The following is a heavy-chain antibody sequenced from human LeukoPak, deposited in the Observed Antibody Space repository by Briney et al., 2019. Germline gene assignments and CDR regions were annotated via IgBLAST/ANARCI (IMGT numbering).Heavy chain of an antibody. D-gene: IGHD3-9*01. J-gene: IGHJ6*03. CDR2: IYTSGST. CDR3: ARFGGYDILTGRAYMDV. Sequence: PSETLSLTCTVSGGSISSGSYYWSWIRQPAGKGLEWIGRIYTSGSTNYNPSLKSRVTISVDTSKNQFSLKLSSVTAADTAVYYCARFGGYDILTGRAYMDVWGKGTTVTVSS. V-gene: IGHV4-61*02. CDR1: GGSISSGSYY.